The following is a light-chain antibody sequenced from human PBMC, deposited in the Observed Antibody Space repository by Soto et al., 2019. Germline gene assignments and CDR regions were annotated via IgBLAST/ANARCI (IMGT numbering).Light chain of an antibody. Sequence: DIQMTQSPSTLSASVGDRVTITCRASQSIGSWLAWYQQKPGKAPKLLISDASSLESGVPSRFSGSASGTDFTLTINRLEPEDFAVYYCQQYDSSPRTFGQGTKVDI. CDR2: DAS. CDR3: QQYDSSPRT. CDR1: QSIGSW. V-gene: IGKV1-5*01. J-gene: IGKJ1*01.